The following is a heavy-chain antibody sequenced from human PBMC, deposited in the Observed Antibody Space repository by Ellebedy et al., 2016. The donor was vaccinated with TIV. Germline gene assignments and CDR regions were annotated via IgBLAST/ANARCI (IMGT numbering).Heavy chain of an antibody. CDR3: ARSVSSGWFYYFDY. CDR2: IDWDDDK. V-gene: IGHV2-70*04. J-gene: IGHJ4*02. D-gene: IGHD6-19*01. CDR1: GFSLSTSGMR. Sequence: SGPTLVXPTQALTLTCTFSGFSLSTSGMRVSWIRQPPGKALEWLARIDWDDDKFYSTSLKTRLTISKDTSKNQVVLTMTNMDPVDTATYYCARSVSSGWFYYFDYWGQGTLVTVSS.